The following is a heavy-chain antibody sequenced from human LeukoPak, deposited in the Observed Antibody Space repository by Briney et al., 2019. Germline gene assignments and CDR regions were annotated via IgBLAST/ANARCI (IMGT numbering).Heavy chain of an antibody. J-gene: IGHJ3*02. CDR2: INPNSGGT. CDR3: ARTRVFGRYFDWSDDAFDI. CDR1: GYTFTSYG. D-gene: IGHD3-9*01. Sequence: VASVKVSCKASGYTFTSYGISWVRQAPGQGLEWMGRINPNSGGTNYAQKFQGRVTMTRDTSISTAYMELSRLRSDDTAVYYCARTRVFGRYFDWSDDAFDIWGQGTMVTVSS. V-gene: IGHV1-2*06.